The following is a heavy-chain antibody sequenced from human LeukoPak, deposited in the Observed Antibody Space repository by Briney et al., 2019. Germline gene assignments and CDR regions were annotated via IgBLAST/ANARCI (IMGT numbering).Heavy chain of an antibody. CDR1: GFTFDDYG. V-gene: IGHV3-20*04. Sequence: GGSLRLSCAVSGFTFDDYGMSWVRQAPGKGLEWVSGINWNGGSTYYADSVKGRFTISRDNAKNSLYLEMNSLRAEDTAMYYCARDRGFGESFDYWGQGTLVTVSS. J-gene: IGHJ4*02. D-gene: IGHD3-10*01. CDR2: INWNGGST. CDR3: ARDRGFGESFDY.